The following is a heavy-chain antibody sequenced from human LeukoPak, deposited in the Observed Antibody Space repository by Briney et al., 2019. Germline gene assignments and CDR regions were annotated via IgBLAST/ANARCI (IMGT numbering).Heavy chain of an antibody. Sequence: TSENLSLTCAVYGGSFSGYYWSWIRQPPGKGLEWIGEINHSGSTNYNPSLKSRVTISVDTSKNQFSLKLSSVTAADTAVYYCARGRQLWAPFDYWGQGTLVIVSS. CDR1: GGSFSGYY. CDR2: INHSGST. CDR3: ARGRQLWAPFDY. V-gene: IGHV4-34*01. J-gene: IGHJ4*02. D-gene: IGHD5-18*01.